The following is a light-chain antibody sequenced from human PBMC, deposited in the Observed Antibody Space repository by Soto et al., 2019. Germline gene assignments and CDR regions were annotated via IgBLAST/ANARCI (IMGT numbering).Light chain of an antibody. CDR2: EAS. CDR3: QQYKLYPT. CDR1: QSTNSW. V-gene: IGKV1-5*03. J-gene: IGKJ1*01. Sequence: DIQMTQSPSTLSASVGDTVTITCRASQSTNSWLAWYQQKSGKAPKLLLYEASRLQSGVPSRFSGSGSGSEFTLTISSLQPDDLATYHCQQYKLYPTFGQGTRVESK.